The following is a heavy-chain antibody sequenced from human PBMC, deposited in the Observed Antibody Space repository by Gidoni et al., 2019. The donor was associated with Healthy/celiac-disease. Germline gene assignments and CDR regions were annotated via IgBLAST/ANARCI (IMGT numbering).Heavy chain of an antibody. V-gene: IGHV3-30-3*01. CDR2: ISYDGSNK. Sequence: QVQLVESGGGVVQPGRSLRLSCAASGFTVSSYAMHWVRQAPGKGLEWVAVISYDGSNKYYADSVKGRFTISRDNSKNTLYLQMNSLRAEDTAVYYCARPMRRGDYYDSSGEDAFDIWGQGTMVTVSS. CDR1: GFTVSSYA. D-gene: IGHD3-22*01. CDR3: ARPMRRGDYYDSSGEDAFDI. J-gene: IGHJ3*02.